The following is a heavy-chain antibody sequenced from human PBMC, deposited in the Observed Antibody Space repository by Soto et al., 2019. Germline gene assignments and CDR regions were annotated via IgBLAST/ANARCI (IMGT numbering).Heavy chain of an antibody. CDR1: GYDFSAYD. J-gene: IGHJ6*02. D-gene: IGHD2-2*01. CDR3: GRGPGPGAPAGGTPYYYAMDV. CDR2: MNPINGAT. Sequence: ASVKVSCKASGYDFSAYDINWVRQASGQGLEWMGWMNPINGATGSARRFQGRVSMTRNTATATAYLELTSLRSDDSAVYFCGRGPGPGAPAGGTPYYYAMDVWGQGTTVTVSS. V-gene: IGHV1-8*02.